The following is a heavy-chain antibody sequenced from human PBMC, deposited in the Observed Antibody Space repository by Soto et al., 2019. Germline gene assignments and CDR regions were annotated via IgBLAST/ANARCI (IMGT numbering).Heavy chain of an antibody. J-gene: IGHJ4*02. V-gene: IGHV3-23*01. CDR3: AKAPGGYYYYYFDY. D-gene: IGHD3-22*01. Sequence: EVQLLESGGGLVQPGGSLRLSCAASGFTFSSYAMRWVRQAPGQGLEWVSAISGSGGSTYYAESVKGRFTISRDNSKHTLYLQMNSLRAEYTAVYYWAKAPGGYYYYYFDYWGQGTLVTVSS. CDR2: ISGSGGST. CDR1: GFTFSSYA.